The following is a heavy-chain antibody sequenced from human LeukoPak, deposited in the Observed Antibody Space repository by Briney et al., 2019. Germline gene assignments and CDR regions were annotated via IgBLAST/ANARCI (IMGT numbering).Heavy chain of an antibody. CDR3: ARLGGYCSGGSCYGPFDP. D-gene: IGHD2-15*01. CDR1: GFTFSSYW. Sequence: GGSLRLSCVASGFTFSSYWMSWVRQAPGKGLEWVANIKQDGSEKYYVDSVKGRFTMSRDNAKNSLFLQMNSLRAEDTAVYHCARLGGYCSGGSCYGPFDPWGQGTLVTVSS. J-gene: IGHJ5*02. V-gene: IGHV3-7*01. CDR2: IKQDGSEK.